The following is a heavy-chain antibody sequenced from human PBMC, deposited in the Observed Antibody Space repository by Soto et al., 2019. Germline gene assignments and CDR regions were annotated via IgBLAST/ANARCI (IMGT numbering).Heavy chain of an antibody. D-gene: IGHD5-12*01. J-gene: IGHJ6*03. Sequence: QVQLQQSGPGLVKPSQSLSLTCAISGDSVSRDRAAWNWVRQTPSRGLEWVGRIYYRSKWLNTYEVPLNRRITSSPAAYNDLFSLQLSSVTPEYTAVYYCARGSWDDVSGHYYIDVWDEGTTVTVSS. CDR3: ARGSWDDVSGHYYIDV. CDR2: IYYRSKWLN. CDR1: GDSVSRDRAA. V-gene: IGHV6-1*02.